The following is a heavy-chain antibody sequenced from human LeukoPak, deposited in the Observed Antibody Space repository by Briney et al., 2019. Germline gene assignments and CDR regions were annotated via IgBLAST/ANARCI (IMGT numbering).Heavy chain of an antibody. CDR3: ASSGSYSPANWFDP. CDR2: INSDGSST. V-gene: IGHV3-74*01. J-gene: IGHJ5*02. CDR1: GFIFSSYW. Sequence: GGSLRLSCAASGFIFSSYWMHWVRHAPGKGLVWVSRINSDGSSTNYADSVKGRFTISRDNAKNTLYLQMNSLRAEDTAVYYCASSGSYSPANWFDPWGQGTLVTVSS. D-gene: IGHD1-26*01.